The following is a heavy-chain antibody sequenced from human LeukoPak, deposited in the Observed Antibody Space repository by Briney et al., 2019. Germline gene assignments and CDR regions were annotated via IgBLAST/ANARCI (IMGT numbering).Heavy chain of an antibody. Sequence: GASVKVSCKASGYTFTNYHINWARQAPGQGLEWVGWMNPNNGDSGFAQNFQGRVAITRDTSMSTAYMDLGSLRSEDTAVYFCARTTSFTASGYDYWGQGTLVTVSS. CDR1: GYTFTNYH. CDR3: ARTTSFTASGYDY. J-gene: IGHJ4*02. V-gene: IGHV1-8*03. CDR2: MNPNNGDS. D-gene: IGHD6-25*01.